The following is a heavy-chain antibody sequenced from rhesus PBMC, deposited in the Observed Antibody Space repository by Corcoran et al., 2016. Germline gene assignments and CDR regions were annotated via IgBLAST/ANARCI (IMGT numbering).Heavy chain of an antibody. V-gene: IGHV4-169*02. J-gene: IGHJ4*01. Sequence: QLQLQESGPGLVKPSETLSVTCAVSGGSISSSYWSWIRQAPGKGLEWIGYIYGCGSSTNYNPYRKSRVTLPVDTSKNQLSLKLSSVTAADTAVYYWASGGGWGGYWVQGVLVTVSS. CDR3: ASGGGWGGY. CDR1: GGSISSSY. CDR2: IYGCGSST. D-gene: IGHD3-34*01.